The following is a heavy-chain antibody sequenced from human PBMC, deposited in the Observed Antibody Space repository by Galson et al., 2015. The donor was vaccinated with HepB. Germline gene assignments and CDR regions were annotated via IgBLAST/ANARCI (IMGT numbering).Heavy chain of an antibody. Sequence: SVKVSCKASGYTFTSYAINWVRQAPGQGLEWMGWINTNTGNPTYAQAFTGRFVFSFDTSVSTAYLQISSLKSEDTAVYYCARHQFVDTVRLIDYWGQGTLVTVSS. CDR2: INTNTGNP. J-gene: IGHJ4*02. CDR3: ARHQFVDTVRLIDY. D-gene: IGHD5-18*01. V-gene: IGHV7-4-1*02. CDR1: GYTFTSYA.